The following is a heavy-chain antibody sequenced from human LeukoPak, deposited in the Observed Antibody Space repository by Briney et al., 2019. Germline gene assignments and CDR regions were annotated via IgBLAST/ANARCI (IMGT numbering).Heavy chain of an antibody. CDR2: VSKDGSAT. V-gene: IGHV3-30*03. J-gene: IGHJ4*02. Sequence: GRSLRLSCAASGFIFDGYAMNWVRQAPGKGLEWVAQVSKDGSATFYADSVRGRFTISRDNSKNTLSLQMDNLRADDTAVYFCATGRVQLDYWGQGALVSVSS. D-gene: IGHD3-10*01. CDR3: ATGRVQLDY. CDR1: GFIFDGYA.